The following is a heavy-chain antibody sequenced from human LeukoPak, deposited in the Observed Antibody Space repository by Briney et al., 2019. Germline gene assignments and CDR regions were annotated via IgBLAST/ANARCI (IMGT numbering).Heavy chain of an antibody. J-gene: IGHJ6*03. V-gene: IGHV1-46*01. D-gene: IGHD2-2*01. CDR1: GYTFTSYC. Sequence: GASVKVSCKASGYTFTSYCMHWVRQAPGQGLERMGIINPSGGSTSYAQKFQGRVTMTRDTSTSTVYMELSSLRSEDTAVYYCARSLSPYDYYMDVWGKGTTVTVSS. CDR2: INPSGGST. CDR3: ARSLSPYDYYMDV.